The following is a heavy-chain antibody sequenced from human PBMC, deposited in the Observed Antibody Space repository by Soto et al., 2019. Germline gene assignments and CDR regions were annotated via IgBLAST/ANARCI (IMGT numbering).Heavy chain of an antibody. CDR1: GFTFTSSA. CDR2: IVVGSGNT. D-gene: IGHD2-21*02. CDR3: AADRTYCGGDGYVD. V-gene: IGHV1-58*01. Sequence: QMQLVQSGPEVKKPGASVKVSCKASGFTFTSSAVQWVRQARGQRVGWIGWIVVGSGNTNYAQKFQERVTNTTDMYTSTPYMELRRLRSEETAVYYCAADRTYCGGDGYVDWGQGTLVTVS. J-gene: IGHJ4*02.